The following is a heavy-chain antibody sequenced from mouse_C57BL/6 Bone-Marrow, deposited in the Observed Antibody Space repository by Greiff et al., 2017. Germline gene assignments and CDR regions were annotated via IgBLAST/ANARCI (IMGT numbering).Heavy chain of an antibody. CDR3: APGYFDY. CDR2: IDPSDSYT. J-gene: IGHJ2*01. V-gene: IGHV1-69*01. CDR1: GYTFTSYW. Sequence: QVQLQQPGAELVMPGASVKLSCKASGYTFTSYWMHWVKQRPGQGLEWIGEIDPSDSYTNYNQKFKGKSTLTVDKSSSTAYMQLSSLTAEDSAVYYCAPGYFDYWGQGTTLTVSS.